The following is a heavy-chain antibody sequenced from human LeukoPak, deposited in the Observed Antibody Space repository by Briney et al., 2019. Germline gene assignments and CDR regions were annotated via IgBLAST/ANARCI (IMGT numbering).Heavy chain of an antibody. V-gene: IGHV3-11*06. J-gene: IGHJ3*02. D-gene: IGHD5-18*01. CDR3: ARDRGYKAFDI. CDR1: GXTFSDYY. Sequence: PGGSLRLSCAASGXTFSDYYVSWIRQAPGKGLESVSYISSSSSYTNYADSVKGRFTISRDNAKNSLYLQINSLRAEDTAVYYCARDRGYKAFDIWGQGTMVTVSS. CDR2: ISSSSSYT.